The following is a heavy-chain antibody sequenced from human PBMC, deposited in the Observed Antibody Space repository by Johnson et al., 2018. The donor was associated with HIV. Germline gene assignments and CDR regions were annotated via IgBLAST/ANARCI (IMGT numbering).Heavy chain of an antibody. J-gene: IGHJ3*02. CDR1: GFSFSDYY. CDR2: ITSSGSTL. CDR3: ARDQGVRAFDI. Sequence: QMLLVESGGGLVNPGGSLRLSCAASGFSFSDYYMSWIRQAPGKGLEWVSYITSSGSTLYYADSVKGRFTISRDNSKNTLYLQMNSLRAEDTAVYYCARDQGVRAFDIWGQGTMVTVSS. D-gene: IGHD3-16*01. V-gene: IGHV3-11*04.